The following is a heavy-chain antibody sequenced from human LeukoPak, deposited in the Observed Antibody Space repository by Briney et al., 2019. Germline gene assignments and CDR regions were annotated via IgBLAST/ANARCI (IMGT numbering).Heavy chain of an antibody. J-gene: IGHJ4*02. Sequence: GASVKVSCKVSGYTLTELSMHWVRQAPGKGLEWMGGFDPEDGETIYAQKFQGRVTMTEDTSTDTAYMELSSLRSEDTAVYYCATDPGTGDKASLAYWGQGTLVTVSS. D-gene: IGHD6-13*01. CDR3: ATDPGTGDKASLAY. CDR1: GYTLTELS. CDR2: FDPEDGET. V-gene: IGHV1-24*01.